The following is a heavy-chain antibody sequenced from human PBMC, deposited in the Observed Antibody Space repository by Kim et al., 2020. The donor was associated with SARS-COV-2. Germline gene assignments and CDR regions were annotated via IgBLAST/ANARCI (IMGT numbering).Heavy chain of an antibody. V-gene: IGHV1-24*01. CDR3: ATVKTAFDI. Sequence: ETIYPRKFQGRVTMTEDRSTDTAYMVLSSLRSEDTAVYYCATVKTAFDIWGQGTMVTVSS. CDR2: ET. J-gene: IGHJ3*02.